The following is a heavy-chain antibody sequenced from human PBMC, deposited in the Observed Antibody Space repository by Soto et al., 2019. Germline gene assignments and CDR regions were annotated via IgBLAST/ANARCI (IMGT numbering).Heavy chain of an antibody. V-gene: IGHV3-48*01. J-gene: IGHJ6*02. CDR2: ISSSSSTI. D-gene: IGHD3-10*01. Sequence: LRLSCAASGFTFSSYSMNWVRQAPGKGLEWVSDISSSSSTIYYADSVKGRFTISRDNSKNTLYLQMNSLRAEDTAVYYCARDHVLLWFGESTSGMDVWGQGTTVTVSS. CDR1: GFTFSSYS. CDR3: ARDHVLLWFGESTSGMDV.